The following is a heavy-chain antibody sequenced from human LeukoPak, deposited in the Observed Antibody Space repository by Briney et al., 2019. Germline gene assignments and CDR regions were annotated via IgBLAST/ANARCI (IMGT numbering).Heavy chain of an antibody. CDR2: IYYSGST. D-gene: IGHD2-15*01. CDR3: ARQVVVAATPPGWFDP. Sequence: PSETLSLTCTISGGSISSSSYYWGWIRQPPGKGLEWIGSIYYSGSTYYNPSLKSRVTISVDTSKNQFSLKLSSVTAADTAVYYCARQVVVAATPPGWFDPWGQGTLVTVSS. J-gene: IGHJ5*02. V-gene: IGHV4-39*01. CDR1: GGSISSSSYY.